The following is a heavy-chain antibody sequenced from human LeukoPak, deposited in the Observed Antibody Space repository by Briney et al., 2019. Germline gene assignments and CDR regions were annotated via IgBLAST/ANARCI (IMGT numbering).Heavy chain of an antibody. J-gene: IGHJ4*02. CDR1: GFTFSFYG. D-gene: IGHD5-24*01. CDR3: ARVGDGHSVNYLDS. Sequence: GGSLRLSCAASGFTFSFYGMTWVRQAPGKGLEWVSYISSGATTVYYADSVVGRFTVSRDNANNSLYLQMNSLRDEDTAMFYCARVGDGHSVNYLDSWGQGTLVTVSS. V-gene: IGHV3-48*02. CDR2: ISSGATTV.